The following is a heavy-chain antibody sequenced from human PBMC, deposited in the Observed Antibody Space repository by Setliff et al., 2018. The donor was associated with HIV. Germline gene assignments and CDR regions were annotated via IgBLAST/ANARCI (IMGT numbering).Heavy chain of an antibody. CDR1: GDSIHSNSYY. D-gene: IGHD6-19*01. Sequence: PPETLSLTCTVSGDSIHSNSYYWGWIRQSPGKGLEWIGTMHHSGSTYYNPSLKIRVAIFIDTPKNQFSLKLSSVTAADTAVYYCASPASGGSSGQYHYWGQGTLVTVSS. V-gene: IGHV4-39*01. J-gene: IGHJ4*02. CDR2: MHHSGST. CDR3: ASPASGGSSGQYHY.